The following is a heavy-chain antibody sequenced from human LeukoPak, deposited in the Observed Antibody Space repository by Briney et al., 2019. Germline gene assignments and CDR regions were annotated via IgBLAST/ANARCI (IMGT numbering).Heavy chain of an antibody. Sequence: ASVKVSCKASGYTFTGYYMHWVRQAPGQGLEWMGIINPSGGSTSYAQKFQGRVTMTRDMSTSTVYMELSSLRSEDTAVYYCARSDGYGLVGIWGQGTMVTVSS. CDR3: ARSDGYGLVGI. D-gene: IGHD3-10*01. V-gene: IGHV1-46*01. CDR2: INPSGGST. J-gene: IGHJ3*02. CDR1: GYTFTGYY.